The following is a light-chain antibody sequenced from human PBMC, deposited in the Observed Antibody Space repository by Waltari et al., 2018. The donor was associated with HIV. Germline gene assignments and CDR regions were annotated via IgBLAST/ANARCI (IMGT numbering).Light chain of an antibody. CDR1: KLDYKY. Sequence: SYELTQPPSVSVSPGQTASITCSGDKLDYKYTCWFQQKPGQSPVLVIYQDNKRPSGIPARFSGSNSGNTATLTISGAQAMDEADYYCQAWDSSILVIFGGGTKLTVL. CDR3: QAWDSSILVI. J-gene: IGLJ2*01. CDR2: QDN. V-gene: IGLV3-1*01.